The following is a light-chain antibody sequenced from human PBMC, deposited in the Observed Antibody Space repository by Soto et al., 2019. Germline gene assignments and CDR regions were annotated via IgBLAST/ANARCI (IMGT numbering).Light chain of an antibody. CDR2: EVN. Sequence: QSALTQPASVSGSPGQSITISCTGTSSDVGNYNYVSWYQQDPGKAPKLMIYEVNNRPSGVSHRFSGSKSGNTASLTISGLQAEDEADYYCISYTNSNTWVFGGGTKLTV. J-gene: IGLJ3*02. V-gene: IGLV2-14*01. CDR3: ISYTNSNTWV. CDR1: SSDVGNYNY.